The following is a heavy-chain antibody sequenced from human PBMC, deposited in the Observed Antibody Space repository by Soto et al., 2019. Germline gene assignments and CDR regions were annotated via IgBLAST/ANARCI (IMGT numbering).Heavy chain of an antibody. V-gene: IGHV4-34*01. J-gene: IGHJ4*02. CDR2: INHSGST. CDR3: ARDNITGRFDY. Sequence: QVQLQQWGAGLLKPSETLSLTCAVYGGSFSGYYWTWIRQPPGTGLEWIGEINHSGSTNYNPSLKSRVTISVDTSKNQFSLKLTSVTAADTAVYYCARDNITGRFDYWGPGPLVTVSS. CDR1: GGSFSGYY. D-gene: IGHD2-8*02.